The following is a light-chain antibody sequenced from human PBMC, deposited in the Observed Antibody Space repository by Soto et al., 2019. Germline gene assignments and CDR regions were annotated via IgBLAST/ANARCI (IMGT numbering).Light chain of an antibody. V-gene: IGKV3-11*01. CDR2: EAS. CDR3: QQRNSWPLT. Sequence: EVVLTQSPATLSVSPGERATLSCRASESINKFLVWYQQKPGQPPRLLISEASNRAAGIPVRFSGSGSGTDFTLTISSLEPEDLGVYCCQQRNSWPLTFGGGTKVEIK. J-gene: IGKJ4*01. CDR1: ESINKF.